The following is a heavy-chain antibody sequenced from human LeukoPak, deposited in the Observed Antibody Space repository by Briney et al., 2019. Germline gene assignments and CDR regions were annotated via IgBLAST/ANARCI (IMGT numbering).Heavy chain of an antibody. J-gene: IGHJ4*02. D-gene: IGHD6-13*01. CDR1: GFTFGDYA. CDR3: TRDPEEYSSSWYDY. CDR2: IRSKAYGGTT. Sequence: GRSLRLSCTASGFTFGDYAMGWVRQAPGKGLEWVGFIRSKAYGGTTEYAASVKGRFTISRDDSKSIAYLQMNSLKTEDTAVYYCTRDPEEYSSSWYDYWGQGTLVTVSS. V-gene: IGHV3-49*04.